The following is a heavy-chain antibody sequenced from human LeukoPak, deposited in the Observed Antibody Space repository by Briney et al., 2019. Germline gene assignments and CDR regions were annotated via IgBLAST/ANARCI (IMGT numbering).Heavy chain of an antibody. CDR2: IHSDGTT. Sequence: PGGPLRLSCAVSGFTVSSYYSTWVRQAPGKGLEWVSIIHSDGTTYYADSVKGRFTMSRDISRNTVYLQMNSLRAEDTAVYYCARVKWGSFDVWGQGILVTVYS. V-gene: IGHV3-66*01. D-gene: IGHD3-16*01. J-gene: IGHJ4*02. CDR3: ARVKWGSFDV. CDR1: GFTVSSYY.